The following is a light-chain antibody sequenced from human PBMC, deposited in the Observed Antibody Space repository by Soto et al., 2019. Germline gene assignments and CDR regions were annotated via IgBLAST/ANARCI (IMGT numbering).Light chain of an antibody. CDR3: QQYNKWPLT. V-gene: IGKV3-15*01. Sequence: EIVMTQSPATLSLSPGERATLSCRASQSVSNNLAWYQQKPGQAPRLLIYETSTRATGIPNRFSGSGSGTEFTLTISSLQSEDFAVYSCQQYNKWPLTFGGGTKVEIK. CDR1: QSVSNN. CDR2: ETS. J-gene: IGKJ4*01.